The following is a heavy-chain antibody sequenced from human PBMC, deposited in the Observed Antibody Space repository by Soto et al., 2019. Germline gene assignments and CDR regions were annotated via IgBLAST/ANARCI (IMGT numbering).Heavy chain of an antibody. J-gene: IGHJ6*02. Sequence: SETLSLTCTVSGGSISSSSYYWGWIRQPPGKGLEWIGSIYYSGSTYYNPSLKSRVTISVDTSKNQFSLKLSSVTAADTAVYYCARRNLVRGRYYYYGMDVWGQGTTVTVSS. D-gene: IGHD3-10*01. CDR3: ARRNLVRGRYYYYGMDV. CDR2: IYYSGST. V-gene: IGHV4-39*01. CDR1: GGSISSSSYY.